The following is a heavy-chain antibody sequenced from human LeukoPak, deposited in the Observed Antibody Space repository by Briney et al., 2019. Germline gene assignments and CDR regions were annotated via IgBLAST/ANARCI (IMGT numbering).Heavy chain of an antibody. J-gene: IGHJ4*02. CDR3: ASSARGYRFGFDS. Sequence: GGSLRLSCAASGSTFSSYWMHWVRQAPGKGLVWVSHTNSDGSTTTYADSVKGRFTISRGNARTTLYLQMNSLRAEDTAVYYCASSARGYRFGFDSWGQGTLVTVSS. CDR2: TNSDGSTT. D-gene: IGHD3-10*01. CDR1: GSTFSSYW. V-gene: IGHV3-74*01.